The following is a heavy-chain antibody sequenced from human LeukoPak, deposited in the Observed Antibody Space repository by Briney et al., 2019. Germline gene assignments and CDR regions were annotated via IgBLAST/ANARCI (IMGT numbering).Heavy chain of an antibody. V-gene: IGHV4-61*01. CDR1: GGSISSGSYY. J-gene: IGHJ4*02. CDR2: IYYRGST. CDR3: ARAAGSGWSYFDY. D-gene: IGHD6-19*01. Sequence: SETLSLTCTVSGGSISSGSYYWSWIQQPPGKGLEWIGYIYYRGSTNYNPSLKSRVTISVDTSKNQFSLKLSSVTAADTAIYYCARAAGSGWSYFDYWGQGTLVTVSS.